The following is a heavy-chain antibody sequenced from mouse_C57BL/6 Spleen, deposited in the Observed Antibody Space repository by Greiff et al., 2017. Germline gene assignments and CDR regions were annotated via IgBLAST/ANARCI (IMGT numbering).Heavy chain of an antibody. CDR3: ARNYYGLGGFDY. CDR2: SSSGSSTI. J-gene: IGHJ2*01. Sequence: DVKLVESGGGLVKPGGSLKLSCAASGFTFGEYGMNWVRQAPERGRGGVSYSSSGSSTIYYADTVKGRFTISRDNAKNTLFLQMTSLRSEDTAMYYCARNYYGLGGFDYWGQGTTLTVSS. V-gene: IGHV5-17*01. CDR1: GFTFGEYG. D-gene: IGHD1-1*01.